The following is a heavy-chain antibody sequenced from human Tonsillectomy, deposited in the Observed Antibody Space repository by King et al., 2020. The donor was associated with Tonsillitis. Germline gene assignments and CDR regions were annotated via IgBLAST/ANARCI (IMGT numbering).Heavy chain of an antibody. CDR3: AKDCKFGSSKEYYVVY. J-gene: IGHJ4*02. V-gene: IGHV3-9*01. Sequence: VQLVESGGGLVQPGRSLRLSCAASGFIFDDYAMHWVRQAPGKGLEWVSGINWNSGSIGYADSVKGRFTISRDNAKNSLYLQMNSLRAEDTALFDCAKDCKFGSSKEYYVVYWGQGTLVTVSS. CDR2: INWNSGSI. CDR1: GFIFDDYA. D-gene: IGHD1-26*01.